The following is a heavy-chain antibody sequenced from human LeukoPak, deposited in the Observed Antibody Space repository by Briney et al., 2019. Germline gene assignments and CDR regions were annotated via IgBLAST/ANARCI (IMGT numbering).Heavy chain of an antibody. D-gene: IGHD6-13*01. V-gene: IGHV3-21*01. Sequence: GRSLRLSCAASGLTFSNYNMNWVRQAPGKGLEWVSSISTGGSNIFYADSVKGRLTISRDNARNSLYLQMNSLRAEDTAVYYCASLPGGKTAALEFDLRGRGTLVTVSS. CDR1: GLTFSNYN. CDR2: ISTGGSNI. CDR3: ASLPGGKTAALEFDL. J-gene: IGHJ2*01.